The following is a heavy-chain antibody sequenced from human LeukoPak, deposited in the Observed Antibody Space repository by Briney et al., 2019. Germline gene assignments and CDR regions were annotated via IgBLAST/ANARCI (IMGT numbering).Heavy chain of an antibody. V-gene: IGHV3-15*01. Sequence: GGSLRLSCAASGFTFTTAWMSWVRQAPGKGLEWVGRIKSKTDGGTTDYAAPVKGRFTISRDDSKNTLYLQMNSLKTEDTAVYYCTTSITIFTMDVWGKGTTVTISS. J-gene: IGHJ6*03. CDR2: IKSKTDGGTT. CDR3: TTSITIFTMDV. D-gene: IGHD3-9*01. CDR1: GFTFTTAW.